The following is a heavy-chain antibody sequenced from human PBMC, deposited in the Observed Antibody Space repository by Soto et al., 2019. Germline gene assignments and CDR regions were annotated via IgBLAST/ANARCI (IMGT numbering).Heavy chain of an antibody. CDR3: VGTDILTGYYRVDY. J-gene: IGHJ4*02. V-gene: IGHV4-39*01. CDR2: IYYSGST. D-gene: IGHD3-9*01. CDR1: GGSISSSSYY. Sequence: SETLSLTCTVSGGSISSSSYYWGWIRQPPGKGLEWIGSIYYSGSTYYNPSLKSRVTISVDTSKNQFSLKLSSVTAADTAVYYCVGTDILTGYYRVDYWGQGTLVTVSS.